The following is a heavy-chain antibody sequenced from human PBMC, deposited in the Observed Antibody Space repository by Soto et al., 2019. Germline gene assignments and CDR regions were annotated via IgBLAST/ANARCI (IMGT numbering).Heavy chain of an antibody. CDR3: ARDQGLYDYIWGSYRSYSFGY. CDR2: INPSGGST. V-gene: IGHV1-46*03. CDR1: GYTFTSYY. D-gene: IGHD3-16*02. J-gene: IGHJ4*02. Sequence: QVQLVQSGAEVKKPGASVKVSCKASGYTFTSYYMHWVRQAPGQGLEWMGIINPSGGSTSYAQKFQGGVTLTRATSTSTVYMELSSLRSEDTAVYYCARDQGLYDYIWGSYRSYSFGYWGQGTLVTVSS.